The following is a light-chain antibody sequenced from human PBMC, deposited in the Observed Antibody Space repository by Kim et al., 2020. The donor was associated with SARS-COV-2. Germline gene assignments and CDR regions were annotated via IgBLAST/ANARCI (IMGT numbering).Light chain of an antibody. V-gene: IGKV3-11*01. CDR2: DAS. CDR1: QSFNNF. Sequence: DIVLTQSPATLSLSPGERATLSCRASQSFNNFLAWYQQKPGQAPRLLIYDASNRATGIPARFSGSGSGTDFTLTISSLEPEDSAVYYCQQRSNWIPFGQGTRLEIK. CDR3: QQRSNWIP. J-gene: IGKJ5*01.